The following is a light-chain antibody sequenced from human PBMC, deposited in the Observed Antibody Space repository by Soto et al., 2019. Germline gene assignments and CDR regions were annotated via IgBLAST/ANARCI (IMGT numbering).Light chain of an antibody. CDR2: DVS. CDR3: QSYDSSLSGVV. J-gene: IGLJ2*01. Sequence: QSALTQPRSVSGSPGQSVTISCTGTSSDVGAYNYVSWYQQHPGKAPNLMIYDVSKRPSGVPDRFSGSKSGTSASLAITGLQAEDEADYYCQSYDSSLSGVVFGGGTKLTVL. V-gene: IGLV2-11*01. CDR1: SSDVGAYNY.